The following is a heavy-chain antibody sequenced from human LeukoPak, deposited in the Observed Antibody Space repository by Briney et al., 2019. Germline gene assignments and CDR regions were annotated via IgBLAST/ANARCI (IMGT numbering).Heavy chain of an antibody. J-gene: IGHJ6*03. CDR2: INPNSGGT. V-gene: IGHV1-2*02. Sequence: ASVKVSCKASGYTFTGYYMHWVRQAPGQGLEWMGWINPNSGGTHYAQKFQGRIIMTRDTSISTAYMELSRLRSDDTAVYYCALSVGYYYMDVWGKGTTVTISS. D-gene: IGHD2/OR15-2a*01. CDR3: ALSVGYYYMDV. CDR1: GYTFTGYY.